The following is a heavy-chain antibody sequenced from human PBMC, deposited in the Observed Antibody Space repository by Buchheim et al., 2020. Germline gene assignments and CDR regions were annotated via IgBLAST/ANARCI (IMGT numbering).Heavy chain of an antibody. D-gene: IGHD1-1*01. CDR2: IKQDGSEK. CDR1: GFTFNSYY. J-gene: IGHJ4*02. Sequence: EVQLVESGGGVVQPGGSLRLSCSASGFTFNSYYMSWVRQAPGKGLEWVANIKQDGSEKYYVDSVKGRFTISRDNAKKTLYLQMNSLRAEDTAVYYCAREKRNVEVYYFDYWGQGTL. CDR3: AREKRNVEVYYFDY. V-gene: IGHV3-7*01.